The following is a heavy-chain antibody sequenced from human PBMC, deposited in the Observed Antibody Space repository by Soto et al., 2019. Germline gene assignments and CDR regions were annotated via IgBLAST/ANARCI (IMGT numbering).Heavy chain of an antibody. CDR1: GGSFSGYY. CDR2: INHSGST. D-gene: IGHD2-15*01. CDR3: ARGGGYCSGGSCYSFDY. Sequence: QVQLQQWGAGLLKPSETLSLTCAVYGGSFSGYYWSWIRQPPGKGLEWIGEINHSGSTNYNPSLKSRVTISVDTSKNQFSLKVSSVTAADTAVYYCARGGGYCSGGSCYSFDYWGQGTLVTVSS. V-gene: IGHV4-34*01. J-gene: IGHJ4*02.